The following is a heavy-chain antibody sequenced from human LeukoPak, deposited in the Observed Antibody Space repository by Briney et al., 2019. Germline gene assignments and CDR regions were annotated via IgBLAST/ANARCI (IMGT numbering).Heavy chain of an antibody. D-gene: IGHD5-12*01. CDR1: GGSISSYY. J-gene: IGHJ3*02. Sequence: SETLSLTCTVSGGSISSYYWSWIRQPPGKGLEWIGYIYYSGSTNYNPSLKSRVTISVDTSKNQFSLKLSSVTAADTAVYYCARHHLLGATTTRDAFDIWGQGTMVTVSS. CDR3: ARHHLLGATTTRDAFDI. CDR2: IYYSGST. V-gene: IGHV4-59*08.